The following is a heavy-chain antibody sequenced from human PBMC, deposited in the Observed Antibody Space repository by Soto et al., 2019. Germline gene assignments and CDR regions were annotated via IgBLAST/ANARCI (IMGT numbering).Heavy chain of an antibody. Sequence: QVQLVQSGAEVKKPGASVKVSCKASGYTFTSYGISWVRQAPGQGLEWMGWISAYNGNTNYAQKLQGRVTMTTDTSTSTAYRELRSLRSDDTAVYYCARDGTVTTHDYYGMDVWGQGTTVTVSS. V-gene: IGHV1-18*01. D-gene: IGHD4-17*01. CDR2: ISAYNGNT. CDR3: ARDGTVTTHDYYGMDV. CDR1: GYTFTSYG. J-gene: IGHJ6*02.